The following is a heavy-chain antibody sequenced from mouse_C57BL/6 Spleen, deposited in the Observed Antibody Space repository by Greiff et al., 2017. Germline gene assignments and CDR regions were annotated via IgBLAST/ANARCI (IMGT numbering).Heavy chain of an antibody. V-gene: IGHV1-22*01. CDR3: ATYDYDEDYYAMDY. Sequence: EVQLQQSGPELVKPGASVKMSCKASGYTFTDYNMHWVKQSHGKSLEWIGYINPNNGGTSYNQKFKSKATLTVNKSSSTAYMELRSLTSEDSAVYYCATYDYDEDYYAMDYWGQGTSVTVSS. D-gene: IGHD2-4*01. CDR1: GYTFTDYN. CDR2: INPNNGGT. J-gene: IGHJ4*01.